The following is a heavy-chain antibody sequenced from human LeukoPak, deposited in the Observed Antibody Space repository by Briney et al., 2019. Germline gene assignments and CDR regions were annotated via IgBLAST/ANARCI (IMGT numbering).Heavy chain of an antibody. CDR1: GGSISSGGHS. D-gene: IGHD3-22*01. Sequence: SETLSLTCTVSGGSISSGGHSWSWIRQHPGKGLEWIGYIYYSGSTYYNPSLKSRVTISVDTSKNQFSLRLNSVTAADTAVYYCTRDGPRSSGYPDTWGQGTLVTVSS. J-gene: IGHJ5*02. CDR3: TRDGPRSSGYPDT. V-gene: IGHV4-31*03. CDR2: IYYSGST.